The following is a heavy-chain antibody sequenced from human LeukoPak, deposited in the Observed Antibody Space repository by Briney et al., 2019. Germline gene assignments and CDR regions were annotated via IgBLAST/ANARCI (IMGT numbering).Heavy chain of an antibody. J-gene: IGHJ4*02. D-gene: IGHD2-15*01. CDR2: IGAYNGNT. Sequence: GASVTVSCKASGYTFTSYGISWVRQAPGQGLEWMGWIGAYNGNTNYAQKLQGRVTMTTDTSTSTAYMELRSLRSDDTAVYYCASCSLSGGSCYDFDYWGQGTLVTVSS. CDR3: ASCSLSGGSCYDFDY. CDR1: GYTFTSYG. V-gene: IGHV1-18*01.